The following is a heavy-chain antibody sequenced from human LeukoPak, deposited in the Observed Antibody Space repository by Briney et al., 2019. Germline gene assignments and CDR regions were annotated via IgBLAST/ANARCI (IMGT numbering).Heavy chain of an antibody. CDR2: IIPTFGTT. J-gene: IGHJ4*02. Sequence: SVKVSCKASGGTFSSYGINWVRQAPGQGLEWMGRIIPTFGTTNYAQKFQGRATITADESTSTAYMELTSLTSEDTAMYYCARELVFGYSFNWYYWGQGTLVTVSS. V-gene: IGHV1-69*13. CDR1: GGTFSSYG. D-gene: IGHD5-12*01. CDR3: ARELVFGYSFNWYY.